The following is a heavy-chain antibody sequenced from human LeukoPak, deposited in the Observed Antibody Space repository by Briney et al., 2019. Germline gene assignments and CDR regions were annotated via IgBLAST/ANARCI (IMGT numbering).Heavy chain of an antibody. V-gene: IGHV1-18*01. D-gene: IGHD3/OR15-3a*01. CDR3: ARDTRPSYFGFWTAYHEGNWFDH. J-gene: IGHJ5*02. CDR1: GYTFANYG. CDR2: ISAYNGNT. Sequence: ASVKVSCKASGYTFANYGISWVRQAPGQGLEWMGWISAYNGNTNYAQKFQDRVSMTKDTSTSTAYMELRSLRSDDTAVYYCARDTRPSYFGFWTAYHEGNWFDHWGQGTLVTVSS.